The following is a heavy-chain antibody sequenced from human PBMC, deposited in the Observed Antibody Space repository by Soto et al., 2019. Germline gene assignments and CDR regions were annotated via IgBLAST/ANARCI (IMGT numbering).Heavy chain of an antibody. CDR3: AKEVRDYDFWSGYYKYYYYYMDV. CDR2: ISGSGGST. Sequence: GGSLRLSCAASGFTFSSYAMSWVRQAPGKGLEWVSAISGSGGSTYYADSVKGRFTISRDNSKNTLYLQMNSLRAEDTAVYYCAKEVRDYDFWSGYYKYYYYYMDVWGKGTTVTVSS. D-gene: IGHD3-3*01. V-gene: IGHV3-23*01. CDR1: GFTFSSYA. J-gene: IGHJ6*03.